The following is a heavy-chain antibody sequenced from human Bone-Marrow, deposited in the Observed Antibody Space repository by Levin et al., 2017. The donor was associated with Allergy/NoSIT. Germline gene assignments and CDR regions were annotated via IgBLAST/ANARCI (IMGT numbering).Heavy chain of an antibody. V-gene: IGHV4-39*01. CDR1: GASIDNRSFY. CDR3: ARRSITMFKGYFDY. CDR2: VYFTGSA. J-gene: IGHJ4*02. Sequence: SETLSLTCAVSGASIDNRSFYWAWIRQPPGKGLEWIGFVYFTGSADYNPSLKTRLTISVDASKSQFSLKLRSVTAADTALYFCARRSITMFKGYFDYWGQGILVTVSS. D-gene: IGHD3-10*02.